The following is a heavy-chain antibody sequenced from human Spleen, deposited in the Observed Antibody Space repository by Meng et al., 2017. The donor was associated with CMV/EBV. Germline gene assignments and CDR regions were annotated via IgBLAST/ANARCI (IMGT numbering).Heavy chain of an antibody. CDR2: IKQDGSEK. CDR3: ARDIDRWSGSDYGMDV. J-gene: IGHJ6*02. CDR1: GFTFSSYW. Sequence: GGSLRLSCAASGFTFSSYWMSWVRQAPGKGLEWVANIKQDGSEKYYVDSVKGRFTISRDNSKNTLYLQMNSLRAEDTAVYYCARDIDRWSGSDYGMDVWGQGTTVTVSS. V-gene: IGHV3-7*01. D-gene: IGHD3-3*01.